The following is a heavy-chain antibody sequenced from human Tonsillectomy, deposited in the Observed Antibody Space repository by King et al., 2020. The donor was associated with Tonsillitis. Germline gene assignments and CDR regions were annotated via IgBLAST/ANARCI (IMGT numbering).Heavy chain of an antibody. CDR3: ARGCGYSYGYLGFGYYYGMDV. CDR2: IYPGDSDT. CDR1: GYSFTSYW. D-gene: IGHD5-18*01. Sequence: VQLVQSGAEVKKPGESLKISCKGSGYSFTSYWIGWVRQMPGKGLEWMGIIYPGDSDTRYSPSFQGQVTISADKSISTAYLQWSSLKASDTAMYYCARGCGYSYGYLGFGYYYGMDVWGQGTTVTVSS. V-gene: IGHV5-51*01. J-gene: IGHJ6*02.